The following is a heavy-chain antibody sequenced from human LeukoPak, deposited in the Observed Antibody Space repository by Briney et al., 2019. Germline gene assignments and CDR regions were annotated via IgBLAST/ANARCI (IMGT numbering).Heavy chain of an antibody. J-gene: IGHJ4*02. CDR1: GFTFSYYS. V-gene: IGHV3-23*01. D-gene: IGHD3-22*01. Sequence: PGGSLRLSCAASGFTFSYYSMSWVRQAPGKGLEWVSGITGSAGSTHYADSVKGRFTISRDNTKNTLYLQMNSLRAEDTAIYYSAKSSCYDSSGYYREYYFDYWGQGTLVTVSS. CDR3: AKSSCYDSSGYYREYYFDY. CDR2: ITGSAGST.